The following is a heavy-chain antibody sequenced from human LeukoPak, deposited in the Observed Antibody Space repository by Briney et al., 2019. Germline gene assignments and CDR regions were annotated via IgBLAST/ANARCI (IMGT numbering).Heavy chain of an antibody. V-gene: IGHV4-39*07. J-gene: IGHJ4*02. CDR2: ITYSGST. CDR3: ARAIGRNDYFDY. Sequence: SETLSLTCTVSGGSITSNSYYWGWIRQPPGKGLEWIGSITYSGSTYYNPSLKRRVTISIDTSKNQFSLKLSSVTAADTAVYYCARAIGRNDYFDYWGQGTLVTVSS. D-gene: IGHD1-1*01. CDR1: GGSITSNSYY.